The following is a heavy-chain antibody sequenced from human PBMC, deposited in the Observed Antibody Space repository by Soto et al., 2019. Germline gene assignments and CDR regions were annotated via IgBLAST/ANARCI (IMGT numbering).Heavy chain of an antibody. CDR2: VYFIGTT. CDR1: GAPINSGCYY. V-gene: IGHV4-31*03. J-gene: IGHJ4*02. Sequence: PSETLSLTCTVSGAPINSGCYYWSWVRHLPGKGLEWIGYVYFIGTTYYNPSLESRVAISLDTSQNQFSLKLTSVSAADTAVYYCARGEACGVRLAYLGQGILLTVCS. CDR3: ARGEACGVRLAY. D-gene: IGHD3-10*01.